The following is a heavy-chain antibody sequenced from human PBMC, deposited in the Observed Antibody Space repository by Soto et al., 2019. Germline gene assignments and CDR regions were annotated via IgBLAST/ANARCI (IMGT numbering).Heavy chain of an antibody. CDR1: GFTFSNAW. CDR3: TTPYYYDSSGYLDFDY. Sequence: VQLVESGGGLVKPGGSLRLSCAASGFTFSNAWMSWVRQAPGKGLEWVGRIKSKTDGGTTDYAAPVKGRFTISRDDSKNTLYLQMNSLKTEDTAVYYCTTPYYYDSSGYLDFDYWGQGTLVTVSS. CDR2: IKSKTDGGTT. D-gene: IGHD3-22*01. V-gene: IGHV3-15*01. J-gene: IGHJ4*02.